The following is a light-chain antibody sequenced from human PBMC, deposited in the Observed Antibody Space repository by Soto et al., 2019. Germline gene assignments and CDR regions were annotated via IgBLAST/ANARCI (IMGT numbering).Light chain of an antibody. V-gene: IGKV3-20*01. CDR1: QSVSSSC. CDR3: HQYADSPQT. CDR2: AAS. J-gene: IGKJ2*01. Sequence: EVVLTQSPGTLSLSPGERATLSCRASQSVSSSCLAWYQQKPGQAPRLLIHAASTGATGIPARFRGSGSGTDFTLTISSLEPEDAAVYFCHQYADSPQTFGQGTKVEIK.